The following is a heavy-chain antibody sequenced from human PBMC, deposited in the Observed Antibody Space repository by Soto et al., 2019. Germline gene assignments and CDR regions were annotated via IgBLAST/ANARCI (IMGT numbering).Heavy chain of an antibody. CDR1: RYTFTSYY. V-gene: IGHV1-46*03. CDR3: ARDPNLVVVTQSYYYYYYMEV. CDR2: INPSGGST. Sequence: ASVKVCCKACRYTFTSYYMHSLRQSPGQWLECMGIINPSGGSTSYAQKFQGRVTMTRDTSTSTVYMELSSLRSEDTAVYYCARDPNLVVVTQSYYYYYYMEVWGKGTTVTVSS. D-gene: IGHD2-21*02. J-gene: IGHJ6*03.